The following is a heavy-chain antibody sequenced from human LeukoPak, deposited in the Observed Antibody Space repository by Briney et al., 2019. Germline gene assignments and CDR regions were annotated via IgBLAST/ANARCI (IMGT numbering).Heavy chain of an antibody. V-gene: IGHV4-34*01. Sequence: SETLSLTCAVYGGSFSGYYWSWIRQPPGKGLEWVGEINHRGSTNYNPSLKRRVTISVDTSKNQFSLTLSSVTAADTAVYSCARGATGTQPYDAFAIWGQGTMVTVSS. CDR1: GGSFSGYY. CDR2: INHRGST. CDR3: ARGATGTQPYDAFAI. D-gene: IGHD3-10*01. J-gene: IGHJ3*02.